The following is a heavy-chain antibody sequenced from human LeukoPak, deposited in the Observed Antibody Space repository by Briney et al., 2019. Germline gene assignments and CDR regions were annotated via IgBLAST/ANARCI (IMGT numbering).Heavy chain of an antibody. Sequence: ASVKVSCKASGYTFTSYFIHWVRQAPGQGLEWMGWINPNSGDTNYAQKFQGRVTMTRDTSISTAYMELSRLKSDDTAVYYCARGYVAAAGTSDYWGQGTLVTVSS. CDR2: INPNSGDT. V-gene: IGHV1-2*02. J-gene: IGHJ4*02. D-gene: IGHD6-13*01. CDR1: GYTFTSYF. CDR3: ARGYVAAAGTSDY.